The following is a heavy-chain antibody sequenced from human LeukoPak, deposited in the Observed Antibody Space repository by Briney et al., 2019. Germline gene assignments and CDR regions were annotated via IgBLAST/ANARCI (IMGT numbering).Heavy chain of an antibody. J-gene: IGHJ4*02. CDR2: VSAYNGNT. CDR1: GYTFTSTG. D-gene: IGHD3-22*01. Sequence: ASVKVSCKASGYTFTSTGICWVRQAPGQGLEWMGWVSAYNGNTNYAQKFRGRVTMTRNTSISTAYMELSSLRSEDTAVYYCARAFSHSSGYLNWGQGTLVTVSS. V-gene: IGHV1-18*01. CDR3: ARAFSHSSGYLN.